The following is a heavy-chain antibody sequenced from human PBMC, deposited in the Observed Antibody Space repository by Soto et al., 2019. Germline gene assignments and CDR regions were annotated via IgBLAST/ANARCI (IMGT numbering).Heavy chain of an antibody. J-gene: IGHJ4*02. D-gene: IGHD6-19*01. CDR2: VYPGDSET. CDR1: GYSFTSFW. CDR3: TRQHPLDSSAWYN. Sequence: GESLKISCKGSGYSFTSFWIGWVRQMPGKGPEWLGIVYPGDSETRYSPSFQGQVTISADRSISTAYLQWNSLKASDTAIYYCTRQHPLDSSAWYNWGQGTQVTVS. V-gene: IGHV5-51*01.